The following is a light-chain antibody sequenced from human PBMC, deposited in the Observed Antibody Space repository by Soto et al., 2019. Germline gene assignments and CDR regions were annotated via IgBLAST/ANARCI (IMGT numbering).Light chain of an antibody. CDR2: GAS. J-gene: IGKJ1*01. Sequence: EIVMTQSPATLSVSPGERATLSCRASQCVSSNLAWYQQKPGQAPRLLIYGASTRATGIPARFSGSGSGTEFTRTISSVQSEDFAVYYCQQYNDWAPWTFGQGTTVDLK. CDR3: QQYNDWAPWT. CDR1: QCVSSN. V-gene: IGKV3D-15*01.